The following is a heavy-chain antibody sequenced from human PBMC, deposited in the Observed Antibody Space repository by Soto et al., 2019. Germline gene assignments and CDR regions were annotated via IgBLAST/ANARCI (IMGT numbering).Heavy chain of an antibody. CDR2: IIPIFGTA. Sequence: SVKVSCKASGYTFVSHGISWVRQAPGQGLEWMGGIIPIFGTANYAQKFQGRVTITRDTSASTAYMELSSLRSEDTAVYYCARTGYSSGWFHPRPTYYYYGMDVWGQGTTVTVSS. CDR3: ARTGYSSGWFHPRPTYYYYGMDV. J-gene: IGHJ6*02. V-gene: IGHV1-69*05. D-gene: IGHD6-19*01. CDR1: GYTFVSHG.